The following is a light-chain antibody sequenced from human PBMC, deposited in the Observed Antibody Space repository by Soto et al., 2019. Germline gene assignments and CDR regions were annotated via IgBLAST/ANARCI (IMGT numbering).Light chain of an antibody. CDR2: GAS. Sequence: EVMLTQSPGTLSLSPGEIATLSCRASQSVSSNYLAWYQQKSGQAPRLLIYGASNRATGIPDRFSGSGSGTDFTLTVRRVEPEDFAVYYCQQYDTSPRTFGQGTKV. CDR3: QQYDTSPRT. J-gene: IGKJ1*01. CDR1: QSVSSNY. V-gene: IGKV3-20*01.